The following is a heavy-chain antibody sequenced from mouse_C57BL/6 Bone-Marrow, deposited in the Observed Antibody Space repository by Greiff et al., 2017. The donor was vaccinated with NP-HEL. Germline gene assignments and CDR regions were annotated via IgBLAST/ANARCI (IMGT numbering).Heavy chain of an antibody. CDR1: GYTFTSYW. Sequence: QVQLQQPGAELVKPGASVKLSCKASGYTFTSYWMHWVQQRPGRGLEWIGRIDPNSGGTKYNEKFKSKATLTVDKPASTAYMQLSSLTSEDSAVYYCARDHDGRSGSFFDYWGQGTTLTVSA. J-gene: IGHJ2*01. CDR3: ARDHDGRSGSFFDY. D-gene: IGHD1-1*01. CDR2: IDPNSGGT. V-gene: IGHV1-72*01.